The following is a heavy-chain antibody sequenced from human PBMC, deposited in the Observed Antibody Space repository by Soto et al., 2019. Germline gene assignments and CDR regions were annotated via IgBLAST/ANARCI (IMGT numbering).Heavy chain of an antibody. CDR3: ARAAVAVSYYFYGMDV. CDR2: ISGSGGST. D-gene: IGHD6-19*01. CDR1: GFTFSSYA. V-gene: IGHV3-23*01. Sequence: PGGSLRLSCAASGFTFSSYAMSWVRQAPGKGLEWVSAISGSGGSTYYADSVKGRFTISRDSSKDTLYLQMNSLRAEDTAVYYCARAAVAVSYYFYGMDVWGQGTTVTVSS. J-gene: IGHJ6*02.